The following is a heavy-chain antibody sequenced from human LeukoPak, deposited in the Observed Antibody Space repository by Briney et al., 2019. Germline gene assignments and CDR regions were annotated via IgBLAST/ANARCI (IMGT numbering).Heavy chain of an antibody. CDR1: GYSISSGYY. J-gene: IGHJ5*02. CDR2: IYHSGST. V-gene: IGHV4-38-2*02. Sequence: PSETLSLTCTVSGYSISSGYYWGWIRQPPGKGLEWIGSIYHSGSTYYNPSLKSRVTISVDTSKNQFSLKLSSVTAADTAVYYCARDRSSGSYAGFDPWGQGTLVTVSS. CDR3: ARDRSSGSYAGFDP. D-gene: IGHD1-26*01.